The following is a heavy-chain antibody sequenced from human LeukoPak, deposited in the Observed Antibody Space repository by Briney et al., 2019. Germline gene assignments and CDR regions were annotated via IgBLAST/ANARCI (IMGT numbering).Heavy chain of an antibody. D-gene: IGHD5-12*01. V-gene: IGHV4-59*04. CDR3: ATHRRPGSGGYENAFEI. Sequence: SETLSLTCTVSGGSISSYYWDWFRQPPGKGLEWIGNIYDGRSTHYNPSLKSRLTMSIDTSKNHFSLRLNSVTAADTAIYYCATHRRPGSGGYENAFEIWGQGTMVTVSS. CDR1: GGSISSYY. CDR2: IYDGRST. J-gene: IGHJ3*02.